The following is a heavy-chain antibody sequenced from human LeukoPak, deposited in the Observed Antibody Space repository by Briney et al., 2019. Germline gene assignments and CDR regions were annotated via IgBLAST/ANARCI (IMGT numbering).Heavy chain of an antibody. D-gene: IGHD3-3*01. Sequence: SETLSLTCAVYGGSFSGYYWSWIRQPPGKGLEWIGEINHSGSTNYNPSLKSRVTITVETSMNQFSLKLSSVTAADTAVYYCARRRNYDFWSGYYSYFDYWGQGTLVTVSS. V-gene: IGHV4-34*01. J-gene: IGHJ4*02. CDR1: GGSFSGYY. CDR2: INHSGST. CDR3: ARRRNYDFWSGYYSYFDY.